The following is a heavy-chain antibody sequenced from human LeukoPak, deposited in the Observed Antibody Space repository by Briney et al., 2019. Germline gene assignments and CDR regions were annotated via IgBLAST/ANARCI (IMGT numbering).Heavy chain of an antibody. J-gene: IGHJ4*02. CDR2: ISSSSSTI. Sequence: GGSLRLSCAASGFTLSSYSMNWVRQAPGKGLEWVSYISSSSSTIYYADSVKGRFTISRDNAKNSLYLQMNSLRAEDTAVYYCARSYGSGSSYYFDYWGQGTLVTVSS. V-gene: IGHV3-48*01. CDR1: GFTLSSYS. CDR3: ARSYGSGSSYYFDY. D-gene: IGHD3-10*01.